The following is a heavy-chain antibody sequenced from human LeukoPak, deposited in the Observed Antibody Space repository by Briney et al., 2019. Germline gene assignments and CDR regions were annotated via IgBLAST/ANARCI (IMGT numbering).Heavy chain of an antibody. CDR2: IYPGDSDT. CDR1: GYSFTSYW. Sequence: GESLKISCKGSGYSFTSYWIGWVRQMPGKGLEWMGSIYPGDSDTRYSPSFQGQVTISADKSISTAYLQWSSLKASDTAMYYCARLGLYYYDSSGFDYWGQGTLVTVSS. V-gene: IGHV5-51*01. D-gene: IGHD3-22*01. J-gene: IGHJ4*02. CDR3: ARLGLYYYDSSGFDY.